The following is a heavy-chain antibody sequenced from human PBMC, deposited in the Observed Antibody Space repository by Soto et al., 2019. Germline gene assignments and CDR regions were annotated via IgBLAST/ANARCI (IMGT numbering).Heavy chain of an antibody. Sequence: QVQLVQSGAEVKKPGASVKVSCKASEYRFTAYYIHWVRQAPGQGLEWMGLINPNTGDTNYAQNFQGRVTMTRYTSISTDYMELSRLISDDTAIYYCARDGHRSGDYWGQGTLVTVSA. D-gene: IGHD1-26*01. V-gene: IGHV1-2*02. CDR2: INPNTGDT. CDR3: ARDGHRSGDY. CDR1: EYRFTAYY. J-gene: IGHJ4*02.